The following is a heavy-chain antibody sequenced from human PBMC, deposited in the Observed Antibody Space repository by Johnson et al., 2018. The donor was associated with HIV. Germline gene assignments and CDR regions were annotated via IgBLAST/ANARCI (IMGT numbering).Heavy chain of an antibody. Sequence: MLLVESGGGLVQPGGSLRLSCAASGFNFGSYAMSWVRQAPGKGLEWVSSISVGGGSIYYADSVKGRFTISRDNFKNTLYLQVNSLRAEDTALYYCAKDRSEAGLYDAFDIW. V-gene: IGHV3-23*04. CDR3: AKDRSEAGLYDAFDI. J-gene: IGHJ3*02. D-gene: IGHD3/OR15-3a*01. CDR2: ISVGGGSI. CDR1: GFNFGSYA.